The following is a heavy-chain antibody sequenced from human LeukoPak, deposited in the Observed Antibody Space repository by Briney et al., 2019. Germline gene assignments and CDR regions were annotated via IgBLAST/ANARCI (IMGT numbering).Heavy chain of an antibody. CDR3: AKDHVYGGADD. CDR1: GFTFNRYA. D-gene: IGHD4-23*01. J-gene: IGHJ4*02. CDR2: ISGDGITT. V-gene: IGHV3-43*02. Sequence: GGSLRLSCAPSGFTFNRYAMHWVRQAPGKGLEWVGLISGDGITTYYLDSVKGRFTISRDNSKNSLYLHMNSLRSEDTALYYCAKDHVYGGADDWGQGTLVTVSS.